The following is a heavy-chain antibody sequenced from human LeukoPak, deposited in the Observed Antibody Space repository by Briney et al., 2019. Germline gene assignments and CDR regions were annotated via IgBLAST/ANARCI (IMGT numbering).Heavy chain of an antibody. CDR1: GGSISSSSYY. Sequence: SETLSLTCTVSGGSISSSSYYWGWIRQPPGKGLEWIGSIYYGGSTYYNPSLKSRVTISVDTSKNQFSLKLSSVTAADTAVYYCARGTLREQWLVHGPFDYWGQGTLVTVSS. V-gene: IGHV4-39*07. D-gene: IGHD6-19*01. CDR2: IYYGGST. J-gene: IGHJ4*02. CDR3: ARGTLREQWLVHGPFDY.